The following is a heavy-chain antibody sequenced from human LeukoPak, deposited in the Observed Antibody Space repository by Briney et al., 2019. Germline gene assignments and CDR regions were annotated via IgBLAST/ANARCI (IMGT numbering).Heavy chain of an antibody. CDR3: ASPSSSSSDAFDI. J-gene: IGHJ3*02. D-gene: IGHD6-6*01. CDR1: GYSFTSYW. V-gene: IGHV5-51*01. Sequence: GESLKISCKGSGYSFTSYWIGWVRQMPGKGLEWMGIIYPGDSDTRYSPSFQGQVTISADKSISTAYLQWSSLKASDTAMYYCASPSSSSSDAFDIWGQGTMVTVSS. CDR2: IYPGDSDT.